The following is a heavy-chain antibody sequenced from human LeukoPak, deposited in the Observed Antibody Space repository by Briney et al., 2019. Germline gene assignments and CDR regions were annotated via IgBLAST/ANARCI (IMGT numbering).Heavy chain of an antibody. CDR2: IYHSGST. CDR3: ARDLYSSSWYQTQYFDY. Sequence: SETLSLTCAVSGYSISSGYYWGWIRQPPGKGLEWIGSIYHSGSTYYNPSLKSRVTISVDTSKNQFSLKPSSVTAADTAVYYCARDLYSSSWYQTQYFDYWGQGTLVTVSS. CDR1: GYSISSGYY. D-gene: IGHD6-13*01. J-gene: IGHJ4*02. V-gene: IGHV4-38-2*02.